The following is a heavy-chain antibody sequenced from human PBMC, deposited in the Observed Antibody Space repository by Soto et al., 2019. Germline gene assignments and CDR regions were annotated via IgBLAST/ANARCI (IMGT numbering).Heavy chain of an antibody. CDR2: ISWNVGSI. J-gene: IGHJ4*02. CDR1: GFTFDDYA. D-gene: IGHD3-3*01. Sequence: EVQLVESGGGLVQPGRSLRLSSAASGFTFDDYAMHWVRQAPGKGLEWVSGISWNVGSIAYADSVKGRFTISRDNAKNSLYLQMNSLRAEDTALYYCAKGVAGWYYFDYWGQGTLVTVSS. V-gene: IGHV3-9*01. CDR3: AKGVAGWYYFDY.